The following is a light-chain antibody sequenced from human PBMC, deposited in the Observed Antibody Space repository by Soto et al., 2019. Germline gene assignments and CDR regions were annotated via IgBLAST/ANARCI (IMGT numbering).Light chain of an antibody. J-gene: IGLJ3*02. CDR2: DVS. CDR1: SSDVGGYNY. Sequence: QSVLTQPRSVSGSPGQSVTISCTGTSSDVGGYNYVSWYQQHPGKAPKLMIYDVSKRPSGVPDRFSGSKSGNTASLTISGLQAEDEADYYCSSNAGGYTGVFGGGTKLTVL. V-gene: IGLV2-11*01. CDR3: SSNAGGYTGV.